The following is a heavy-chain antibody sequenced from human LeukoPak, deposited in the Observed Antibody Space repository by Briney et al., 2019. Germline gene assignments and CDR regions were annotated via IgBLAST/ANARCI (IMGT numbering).Heavy chain of an antibody. V-gene: IGHV4-39*01. CDR1: GGSITMTSLY. CDR3: ARRYSSGWYYFDY. Sequence: SETLSLTCTVSGGSITMTSLYWGWIRQPPGKGLEWIGNIFYSGRTHYNPSLKSRVTISVDTSKNQFSLKLSSVTAADTALYYCARRYSSGWYYFDYWGQGTLVTVSS. CDR2: IFYSGRT. D-gene: IGHD6-19*01. J-gene: IGHJ4*02.